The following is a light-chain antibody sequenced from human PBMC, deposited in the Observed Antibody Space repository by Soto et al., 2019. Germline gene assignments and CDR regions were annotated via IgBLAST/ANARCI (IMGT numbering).Light chain of an antibody. V-gene: IGLV2-14*03. J-gene: IGLJ3*02. CDR2: QVT. CDR3: ASYTSSGTVV. Sequence: QSALTQPASVSGSHGQSVTISCTGTSSDVGGHDYVSWYQQHPGDAPKLMIYQVTKWPSGVSHRFSGSKSGNTASLTISGLQADDEAEYYCASYTSSGTVVFGGGTKLTVL. CDR1: SSDVGGHDY.